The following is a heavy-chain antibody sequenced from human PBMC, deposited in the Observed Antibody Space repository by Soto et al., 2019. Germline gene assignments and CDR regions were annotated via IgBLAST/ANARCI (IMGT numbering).Heavy chain of an antibody. J-gene: IGHJ3*02. CDR2: IYPGDSDT. V-gene: IGHV5-51*01. CDR3: ASSKNSGSDDAFDI. Sequence: PGYSFTNYWIGWVRQMSGKGLEWMGIIYPGDSDTRYSPSFQGQVTISADKSISTAYLQWSSLKASDTAMYYCASSKNSGSDDAFDIWGQGAMVTVSS. CDR1: GYSFTNYW. D-gene: IGHD3-10*01.